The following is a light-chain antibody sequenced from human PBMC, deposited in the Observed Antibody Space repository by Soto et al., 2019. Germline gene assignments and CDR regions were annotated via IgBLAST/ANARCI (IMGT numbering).Light chain of an antibody. CDR2: AAS. Sequence: DIQMTQSPSSLSASVGDRVTITCRASQSISNYLNWYQQKPGKAPNLLIYAASSLQSGVPSRFSGSGSGTDFTLTISSLQPEDFATYYCQQSYSTPLTFGGGNKVEIK. CDR3: QQSYSTPLT. J-gene: IGKJ4*01. V-gene: IGKV1-39*01. CDR1: QSISNY.